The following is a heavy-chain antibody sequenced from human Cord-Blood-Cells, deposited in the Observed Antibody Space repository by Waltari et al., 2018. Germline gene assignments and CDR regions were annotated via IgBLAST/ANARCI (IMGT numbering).Heavy chain of an antibody. J-gene: IGHJ5*02. V-gene: IGHV1-24*01. CDR3: ASNYPELNWFDP. D-gene: IGHD4-4*01. CDR1: GYTPTEFT. Sequence: QVQLVPSGPGVQKPGSPAQVSCKASGYTPTEFTMPWVRQAPGKGLEWMGGFVPEDGETIYAQKFQGRVTMTEDTSTDTAYMELSSLRSEDTAVYYCASNYPELNWFDPWGQGTLVTVSS. CDR2: FVPEDGET.